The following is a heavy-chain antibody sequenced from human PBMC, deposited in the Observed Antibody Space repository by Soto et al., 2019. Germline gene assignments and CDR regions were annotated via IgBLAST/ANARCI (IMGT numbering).Heavy chain of an antibody. CDR3: ARELYSSLARYFDY. J-gene: IGHJ4*02. D-gene: IGHD6-6*01. V-gene: IGHV3-21*01. Sequence: EVQLVESGGGLVKPGGSLRLSCAASGFTFSSYSMNWVRQAPGKGLEWVSSISSSSSYIYYADSVKGRFTISRDNAKNSLYLQMNSLRAEDTAVYYCARELYSSLARYFDYWGQGTLVTVSS. CDR2: ISSSSSYI. CDR1: GFTFSSYS.